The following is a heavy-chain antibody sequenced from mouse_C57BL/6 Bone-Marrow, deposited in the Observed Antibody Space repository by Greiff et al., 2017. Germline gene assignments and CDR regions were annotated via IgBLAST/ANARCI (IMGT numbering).Heavy chain of an antibody. CDR3: ASSWFAY. V-gene: IGHV2-6*01. J-gene: IGHJ3*01. CDR1: GFSLTSYG. CDR2: IWGVGST. Sequence: VKLMESGPGLVAPSQSLSITCTVSGFSLTSYGVDWVRQSPGKGLEWLGVIWGVGSTKYNSALKSRLSISKDNSKSQVFLNMNSLQTDDTAMYCCASSWFAYWGQGTLVTVSA.